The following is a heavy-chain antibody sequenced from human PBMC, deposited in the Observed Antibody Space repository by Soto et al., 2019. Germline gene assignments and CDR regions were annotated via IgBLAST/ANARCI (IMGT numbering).Heavy chain of an antibody. Sequence: GGSLILSCAASGFTSSSYAMHWVRPAPGRWLEWVAVISYDGSNKHYADSVKGRFTISRDNSKNTLYLQMNSLRAEDTAVYYCARDPGAYSSSSVAHNWFDPWGQGTLVTASS. J-gene: IGHJ5*02. CDR1: GFTSSSYA. V-gene: IGHV3-30-3*01. D-gene: IGHD6-6*01. CDR3: ARDPGAYSSSSVAHNWFDP. CDR2: ISYDGSNK.